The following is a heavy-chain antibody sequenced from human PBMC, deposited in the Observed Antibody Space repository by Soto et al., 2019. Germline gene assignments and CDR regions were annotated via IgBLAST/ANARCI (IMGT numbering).Heavy chain of an antibody. Sequence: PGGSLRLSCAASGFPFSDHAMHWVRQTPGKGLEWVSAITGRGDSTYYADSVKGRFTISRDNSKSTLYLQMMSLRAEDTAVYYCARECVDTVTSITIPFDYWGQGALVTVSS. CDR2: ITGRGDST. CDR3: ARECVDTVTSITIPFDY. D-gene: IGHD5-12*01. J-gene: IGHJ4*02. CDR1: GFPFSDHA. V-gene: IGHV3-23*01.